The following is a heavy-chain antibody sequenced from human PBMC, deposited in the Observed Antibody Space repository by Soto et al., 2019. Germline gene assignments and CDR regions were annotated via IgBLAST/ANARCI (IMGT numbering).Heavy chain of an antibody. CDR2: IVVGSGNT. CDR1: GFTFTSSA. Sequence: SVKVSCKASGFTFTSSAVQWVRQARGQRLEWIGWIVVGSGNTNYAQKFQERVTITRDMSTSTAYMELSSLRSEDTAVYYCAARQYYYDSSGYYSWFDPWGQGTLVTVSS. J-gene: IGHJ5*02. CDR3: AARQYYYDSSGYYSWFDP. D-gene: IGHD3-22*01. V-gene: IGHV1-58*01.